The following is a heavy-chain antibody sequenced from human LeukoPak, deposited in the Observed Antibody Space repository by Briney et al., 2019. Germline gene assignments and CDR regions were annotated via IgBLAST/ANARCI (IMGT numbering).Heavy chain of an antibody. CDR1: GDSVSTNSAA. V-gene: IGHV6-1*01. CDR3: ARDKGGSGYDHLDS. D-gene: IGHD5-12*01. J-gene: IGHJ4*02. CDR2: TYYRSKWYN. Sequence: SQTLSLTCAISGDSVSTNSAAWNWIRQSPSRGLEWLGRTYYRSKWYNDYAVSVKNRIAISPDTSKNQFSLQLNSVTPEDTAVYYCARDKGGSGYDHLDSWGQGTLVTVSS.